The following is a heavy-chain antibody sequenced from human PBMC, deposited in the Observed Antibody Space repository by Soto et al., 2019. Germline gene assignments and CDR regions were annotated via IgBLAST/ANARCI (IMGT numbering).Heavy chain of an antibody. CDR3: ARAPNAAGMWRWFDP. Sequence: SETLSLTCAVYGGSFSGYYWSWIRQPPGKGLEWIGEINHSGSTNYNPSLKSRVTISVDTSKNQFSLKLGSVTAADTAVYYCARAPNAAGMWRWFDPWGQGTLVTVSS. CDR1: GGSFSGYY. V-gene: IGHV4-34*01. CDR2: INHSGST. D-gene: IGHD6-13*01. J-gene: IGHJ5*02.